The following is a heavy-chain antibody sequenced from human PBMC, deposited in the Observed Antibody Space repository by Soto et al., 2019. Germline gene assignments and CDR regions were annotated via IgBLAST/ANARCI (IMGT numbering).Heavy chain of an antibody. D-gene: IGHD2-2*01. CDR1: GGTFSSYA. J-gene: IGHJ6*04. CDR2: IIPIFGTA. CDR3: ARHVPAVVYYSGRAV. Sequence: QVQLVQSGAEVKKPGSSVKVSCKASGGTFSSYAISWVRQAPGQGLEWMGGIIPIFGTANYAQKFQGRVRFPGNKPTSTANWELGSLISEDRAVYYCARHVPAVVYYSGRAVWAKGTTSTFPP. V-gene: IGHV1-69*14.